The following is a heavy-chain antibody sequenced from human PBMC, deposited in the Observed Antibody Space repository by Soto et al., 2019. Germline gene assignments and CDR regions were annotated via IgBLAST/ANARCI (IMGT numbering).Heavy chain of an antibody. CDR3: ARCEVAYYYYYGMDV. CDR2: INAGNGNT. V-gene: IGHV1-3*01. Sequence: ASVKPSCKACGDSFTSYAMHWVRQAPKQRLEWMGWINAGNGNTKYSQKFQGRVTITRDTSASTAYMELSSLRSEDTAVYYCARCEVAYYYYYGMDVWGQGTTATVSS. CDR1: GDSFTSYA. J-gene: IGHJ6*02.